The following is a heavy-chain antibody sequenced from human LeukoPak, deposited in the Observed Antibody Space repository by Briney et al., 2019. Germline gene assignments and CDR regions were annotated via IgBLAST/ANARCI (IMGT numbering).Heavy chain of an antibody. CDR3: ARDHLPFLRMTAVAGTIAFDI. V-gene: IGHV1-46*01. CDR1: GHTFTRYS. D-gene: IGHD6-19*01. J-gene: IGHJ3*02. Sequence: ASVKVSCKASGHTFTRYSMNWVRQAHAAGLEWMGIINPSGDTTSTAQKFQGRLIMTTDTSTGTVYMELSSLRSEDTAVYYCARDHLPFLRMTAVAGTIAFDIWGQGTMVTVSS. CDR2: INPSGDTT.